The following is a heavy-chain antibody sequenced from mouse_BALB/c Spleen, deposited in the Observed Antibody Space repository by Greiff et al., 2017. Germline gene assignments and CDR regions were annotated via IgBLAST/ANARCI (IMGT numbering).Heavy chain of an antibody. CDR1: GFTFSSYG. J-gene: IGHJ2*01. V-gene: IGHV5-6*01. CDR2: ISSGGSYT. CDR3: ARQFDY. Sequence: EVMVVESGGDLVKPGGSLKLSCAASGFTFSSYGMSWVRQTPDKRLEWVATISSGGSYTYYPDSVKGRYTISRDNAKNTLYLQMSSLKSEDTAMYYSARQFDYWGQGTTLTVSS.